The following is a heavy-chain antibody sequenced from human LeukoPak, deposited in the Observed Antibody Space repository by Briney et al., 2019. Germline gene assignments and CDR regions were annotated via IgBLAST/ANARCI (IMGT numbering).Heavy chain of an antibody. CDR3: AKDRVVAREPAASDV. V-gene: IGHV3-30*02. Sequence: GGSLRLSCAASGFTFSSYGMHWVRQVPGKGLEWVAFTRYDGGNKYYTDSVKGRFTISRDNSKNTLYLQMNSLRAEDTAVYHCAKDRVVAREPAASDVWGQGTMVTVSS. D-gene: IGHD2-15*01. J-gene: IGHJ3*01. CDR1: GFTFSSYG. CDR2: TRYDGGNK.